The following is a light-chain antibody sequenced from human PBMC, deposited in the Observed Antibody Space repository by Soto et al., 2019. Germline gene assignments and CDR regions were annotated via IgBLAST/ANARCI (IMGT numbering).Light chain of an antibody. CDR1: QGISNW. V-gene: IGKV1-12*01. Sequence: DIQMTQSPSSVSASVGDTVTITCRASQGISNWLAWYQQKPGKAPNLLIYAASLLQSGVPSRFSGSGSGTDFTLTISSLQPEDFATYYCQQGDSFPIAFGQGIRLEIK. CDR3: QQGDSFPIA. J-gene: IGKJ5*01. CDR2: AAS.